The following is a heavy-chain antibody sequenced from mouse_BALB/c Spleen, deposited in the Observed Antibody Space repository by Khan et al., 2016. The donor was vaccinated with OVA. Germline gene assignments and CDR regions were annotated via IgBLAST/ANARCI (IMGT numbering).Heavy chain of an antibody. D-gene: IGHD1-1*01. Sequence: MQLEESGPVLVRPGASVKISCKASGYSFTGYFMNWMMQSHGKSLEWIGRINPHIGETFYNQRFKDKATLTVDESSSTAHMELRSLASEDSAVYYCTRIYRSDFDYWGQGTTLTVSS. CDR3: TRIYRSDFDY. V-gene: IGHV1-20*02. CDR2: INPHIGET. CDR1: GYSFTGYF. J-gene: IGHJ2*01.